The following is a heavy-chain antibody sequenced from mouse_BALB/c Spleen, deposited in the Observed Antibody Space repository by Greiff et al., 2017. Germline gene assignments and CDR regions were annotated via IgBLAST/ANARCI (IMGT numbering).Heavy chain of an antibody. J-gene: IGHJ3*01. CDR3: ARGEIHYYGPFAY. Sequence: QVQLKQSGAELVRPGTSVKVSCKASGYAFTNYLIEWVKQRPGQGLEWIGVINPGSGGTNYNEKFKGKATLTADKSSSTAYMQLSSLTSDDSAVYFCARGEIHYYGPFAYWGQGTLVTVSA. V-gene: IGHV1-54*01. CDR2: INPGSGGT. D-gene: IGHD1-2*01. CDR1: GYAFTNYL.